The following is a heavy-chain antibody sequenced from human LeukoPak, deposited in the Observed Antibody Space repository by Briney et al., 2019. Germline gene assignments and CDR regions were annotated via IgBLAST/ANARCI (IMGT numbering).Heavy chain of an antibody. V-gene: IGHV5-51*01. D-gene: IGHD5-24*01. J-gene: IGHJ4*02. CDR3: ARRDGYDTTTFDY. Sequence: GEPLKISCKGSGYSFSSYWIGWVRQMPGKGLEWMGIIYPGDSDTRYSPSFQGQVTISADKSISTAYLQWSILKASDTAMYYCARRDGYDTTTFDYWGQGTLVTVSS. CDR2: IYPGDSDT. CDR1: GYSFSSYW.